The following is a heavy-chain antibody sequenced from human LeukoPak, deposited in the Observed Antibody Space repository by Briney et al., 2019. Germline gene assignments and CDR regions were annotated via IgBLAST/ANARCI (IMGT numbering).Heavy chain of an antibody. CDR3: AKAPGYYYSYYIDV. Sequence: GGSLRLSCAASGFTFDDYAMHWVRQAPGKGLEWVSLISGDGNTYYSDSVKGRFTISRANSKNSLYLQMNSLRTEDTALYYCAKAPGYYYSYYIDVWGKGTTVTVSS. V-gene: IGHV3-43*02. CDR1: GFTFDDYA. CDR2: ISGDGNT. J-gene: IGHJ6*03.